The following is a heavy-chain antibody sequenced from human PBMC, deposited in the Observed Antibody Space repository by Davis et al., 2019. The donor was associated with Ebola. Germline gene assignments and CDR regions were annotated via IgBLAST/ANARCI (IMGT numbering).Heavy chain of an antibody. Sequence: ASVKVSCKASGYTFTSYYMYWVRQAPGQGLEWMGIINPTAGSTIYAQKFQGRVTMTRDTSTSTVYMELSSLRSEDTAVYYCASVGYGDRYFDHWGQGTLVTVSS. V-gene: IGHV1-46*01. J-gene: IGHJ4*02. D-gene: IGHD4-17*01. CDR2: INPTAGST. CDR3: ASVGYGDRYFDH. CDR1: GYTFTSYY.